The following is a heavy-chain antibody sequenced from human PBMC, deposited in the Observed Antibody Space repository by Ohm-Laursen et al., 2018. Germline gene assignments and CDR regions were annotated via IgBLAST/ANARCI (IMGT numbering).Heavy chain of an antibody. D-gene: IGHD3-22*01. CDR2: ISSRGDST. CDR1: GFIFRSFA. J-gene: IGHJ4*02. CDR3: VKDDTSGYSPPSSDY. V-gene: IGHV3-23*01. Sequence: SLRLSCAASGFIFRSFAMTWVRQAPGKGLEWVSSISSRGDSTYYADSVKGRFTISRDNSKNTLYLEISSLGAEDTAVYYCVKDDTSGYSPPSSDYWGQGTPVTVSS.